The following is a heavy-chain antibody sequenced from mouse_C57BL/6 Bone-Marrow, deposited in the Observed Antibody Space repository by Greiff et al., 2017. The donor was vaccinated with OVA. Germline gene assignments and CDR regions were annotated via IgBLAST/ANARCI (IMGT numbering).Heavy chain of an antibody. Sequence: VQLQQSGAELVRPGASVKLSCTASGFNIKDDYMHWVKQRPEQGLEWIGWIDPENGDTEYASKFQGKATITADTSSNTAYLQLSSLTSEDTAVYYCTYDGPGFAYWGQGTLVAVSA. CDR3: TYDGPGFAY. V-gene: IGHV14-4*01. CDR2: IDPENGDT. J-gene: IGHJ3*01. CDR1: GFNIKDDY. D-gene: IGHD2-3*01.